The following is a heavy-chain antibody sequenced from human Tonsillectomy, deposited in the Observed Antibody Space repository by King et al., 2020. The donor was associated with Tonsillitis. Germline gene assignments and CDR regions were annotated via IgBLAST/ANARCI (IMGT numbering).Heavy chain of an antibody. D-gene: IGHD6-19*01. Sequence: VQRVESGGGVVQPGRSLRLSCAASGFTFSSYAMHWVRQAPGKGLEWVADISYDGSNKYYADSVKGRFTISRDNSKNTLYLQMNSLRAEDTAVYYCARDSPYLGAVAGMGDAFDIWGQGTMVTVSS. J-gene: IGHJ3*02. CDR2: ISYDGSNK. CDR1: GFTFSSYA. V-gene: IGHV3-30*04. CDR3: ARDSPYLGAVAGMGDAFDI.